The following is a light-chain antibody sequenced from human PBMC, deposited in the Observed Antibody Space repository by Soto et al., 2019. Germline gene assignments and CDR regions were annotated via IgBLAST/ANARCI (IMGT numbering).Light chain of an antibody. CDR3: QQYNNSLLT. V-gene: IGKV3-15*01. Sequence: EILMTQSPATLSVSPGERATLSCRASQSVRSNLAWYQQKPGQAPRLLIYGASTRATGIPDRFSGSGSGTEFTLPVSSVQSEDFAVYYCQQYNNSLLTCGGGTKVDIK. CDR2: GAS. J-gene: IGKJ4*01. CDR1: QSVRSN.